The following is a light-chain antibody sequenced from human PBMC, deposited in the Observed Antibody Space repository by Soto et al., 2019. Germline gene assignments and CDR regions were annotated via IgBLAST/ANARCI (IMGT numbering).Light chain of an antibody. CDR1: QSVSSY. V-gene: IGKV3-20*01. CDR3: QQYGSSPHT. Sequence: EIVLTQSPATLSLSPGERATLSCRASQSVSSYLAWYQQKPGQAPRLLIYDASNRATGIPARFSGSGSGTDLTLTISRLEPEDFAVYYCQQYGSSPHTFGQGTNVEIK. CDR2: DAS. J-gene: IGKJ2*01.